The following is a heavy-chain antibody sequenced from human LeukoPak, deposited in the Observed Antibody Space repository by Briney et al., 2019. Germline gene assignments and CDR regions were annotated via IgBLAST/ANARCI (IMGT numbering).Heavy chain of an antibody. CDR1: GFTFSIYS. J-gene: IGHJ6*02. V-gene: IGHV3-48*04. CDR3: AVPPLSGTASSRPLAGVDV. Sequence: PGGSLRLSCAASGFTFSIYSLNWVRQAPGKGLEWVAYIGRSGDRTTKYADSVKGRFTTSRDNAENSLFLQMNSLRAEDTAVYYCAVPPLSGTASSRPLAGVDVWGQGTTVTVSS. CDR2: IGRSGDRTT. D-gene: IGHD1-1*01.